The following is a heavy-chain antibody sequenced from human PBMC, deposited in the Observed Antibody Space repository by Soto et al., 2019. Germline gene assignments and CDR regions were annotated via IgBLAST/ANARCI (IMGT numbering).Heavy chain of an antibody. CDR2: ISYAGSHK. J-gene: IGHJ4*01. V-gene: IGHV3-30*18. CDR3: AKLSQPAPNTGYGNFDY. D-gene: IGHD2-2*01. Sequence: QVQLVESGGGVVQPGRSLRLSCVVSGFTFSNFGVGWVRQAPGKGLEWLTLISYAGSHKYTADSVKGRFTISRDHSKNMLYLQMNSLKTEDTAVDFCAKLSQPAPNTGYGNFDYWGQGNMVTVSS. CDR1: GFTFSNFG.